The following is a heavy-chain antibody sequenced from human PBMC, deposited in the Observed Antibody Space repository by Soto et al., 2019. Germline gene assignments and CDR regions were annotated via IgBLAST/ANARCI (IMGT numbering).Heavy chain of an antibody. J-gene: IGHJ5*02. V-gene: IGHV4-59*01. Sequence: SETLSLTCTVSGGSISSYYWSWIRQPPGKGLEWIGYIYYSGSTNYNPSLKSRVTISVDTSKNQFSLKLSSVTAADTAVYYCAASRGDYGFDPWGQGTLVTVSS. CDR2: IYYSGST. CDR3: AASRGDYGFDP. D-gene: IGHD4-17*01. CDR1: GGSISSYY.